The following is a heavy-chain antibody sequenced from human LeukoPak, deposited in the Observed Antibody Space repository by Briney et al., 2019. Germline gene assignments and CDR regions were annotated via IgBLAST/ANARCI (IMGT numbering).Heavy chain of an antibody. J-gene: IGHJ4*02. Sequence: SETLSLTCTVSGGSISSYYWSWIRQPAGKGLEWIGCIYTSGSTNYNPSLKSRVTMSVDTSKNQFSLKLSSVTAADTAVYYCARVRPTSSGWYYFDYWGQGTLVTVSS. V-gene: IGHV4-4*07. CDR3: ARVRPTSSGWYYFDY. CDR2: IYTSGST. CDR1: GGSISSYY. D-gene: IGHD6-19*01.